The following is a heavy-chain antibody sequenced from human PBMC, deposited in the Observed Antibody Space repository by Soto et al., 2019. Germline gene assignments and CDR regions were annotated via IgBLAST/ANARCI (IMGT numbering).Heavy chain of an antibody. CDR3: ARARQGPGSGHDY. CDR1: GFSLSASDMC. Sequence: VSGPTLVNPTQTLTLTCTVSGFSLSASDMCVSWIRQPPGKALEWLALIDGDDDKYYSTSLTTRLTISKDTSKNQVVLTMTNMDYADTATYFCARARQGPGSGHDYWGPGALVTVSS. CDR2: IDGDDDK. J-gene: IGHJ4*02. V-gene: IGHV2-70*01. D-gene: IGHD6-19*01.